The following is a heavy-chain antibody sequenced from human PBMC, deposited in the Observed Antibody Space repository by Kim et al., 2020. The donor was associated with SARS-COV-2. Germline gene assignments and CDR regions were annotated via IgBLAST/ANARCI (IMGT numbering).Heavy chain of an antibody. CDR3: ARDPQGGVVVPDSPRYGMDV. Sequence: GGSLRLSCAASGFTFSSYAMHWVRQAPGKGLEWVAVISYDGSNKYYADSVKGRFTISRDNSKNTLYLQMNSLRAEDTAVYYCARDPQGGVVVPDSPRYGMDVWGQGTTVTVSS. CDR1: GFTFSSYA. V-gene: IGHV3-30-3*01. D-gene: IGHD2-2*01. J-gene: IGHJ6*02. CDR2: ISYDGSNK.